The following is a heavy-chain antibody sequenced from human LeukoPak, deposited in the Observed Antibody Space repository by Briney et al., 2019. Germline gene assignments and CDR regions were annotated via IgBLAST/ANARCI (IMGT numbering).Heavy chain of an antibody. Sequence: GGSLRLSCAASGFTFSSYSMNWVRQAPGKGLEWVSSISSSSSYIYYADSVKGRFTISRDNAKNSLYLQMNSLRAEDTAVYYCARESGIAVADNNWFDPWGQGTLATVSS. J-gene: IGHJ5*02. D-gene: IGHD6-19*01. CDR1: GFTFSSYS. V-gene: IGHV3-21*01. CDR3: ARESGIAVADNNWFDP. CDR2: ISSSSSYI.